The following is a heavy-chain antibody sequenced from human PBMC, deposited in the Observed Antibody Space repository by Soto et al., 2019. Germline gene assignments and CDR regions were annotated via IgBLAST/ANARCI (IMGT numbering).Heavy chain of an antibody. CDR1: GGTFSSYT. J-gene: IGHJ5*02. Sequence: QVQLVQSGAEVKKPGSSVKVSCKASGGTFSSYTISWVRQAPGQGLEWMGRIIPILGIANYAQKFQGRVTITADKSTSTADMELSSLRSEDTAVYYCARLTVAGTGWFDPWGQGTLVTVSS. D-gene: IGHD6-19*01. CDR3: ARLTVAGTGWFDP. V-gene: IGHV1-69*02. CDR2: IIPILGIA.